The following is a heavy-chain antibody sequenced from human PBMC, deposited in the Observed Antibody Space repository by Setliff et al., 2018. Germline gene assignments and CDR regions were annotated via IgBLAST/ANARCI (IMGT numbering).Heavy chain of an antibody. CDR1: GDSISNDTYY. CDR2: IYSSGST. J-gene: IGHJ4*02. D-gene: IGHD3-10*01. CDR3: ARAMVRGVINLA. Sequence: SETLSLTCSVSGDSISNDTYYWSWIRQPAGKGLEWIGHIYSSGSTDYNPSLKSRVTISVDTSKNQFSLKLRSVTAADTAVYYCARAMVRGVINLAWGQGTLVTVSS. V-gene: IGHV4-61*09.